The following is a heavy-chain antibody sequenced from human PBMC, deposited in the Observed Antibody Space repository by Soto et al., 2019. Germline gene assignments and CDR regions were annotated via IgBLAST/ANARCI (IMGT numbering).Heavy chain of an antibody. J-gene: IGHJ6*02. V-gene: IGHV3-23*04. CDR2: ISDNGDIT. Sequence: VQLVESGGGVVQPGRSLRLSCAASGFTFSSHAVSWVRQAPGKGLEWVSVISDNGDITYYADSVKGRLTISRDNSKNTVSLQMNSLRAEDTALYYCAKGRRGGFYYYGMDVWGQGTTVTVSS. CDR1: GFTFSSHA. CDR3: AKGRRGGFYYYGMDV. D-gene: IGHD6-25*01.